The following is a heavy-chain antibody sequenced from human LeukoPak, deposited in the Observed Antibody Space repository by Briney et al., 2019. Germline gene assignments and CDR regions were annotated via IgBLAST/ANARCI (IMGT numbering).Heavy chain of an antibody. CDR1: GYTFTSYG. D-gene: IGHD5-18*01. V-gene: IGHV1-18*01. CDR3: ARGPRRGYSYVQDFDY. J-gene: IGHJ4*02. CDR2: ISAYNGNT. Sequence: ASVKVSCKASGYTFTSYGLNWLRQAPGQGREWMGWISAYNGNTNYAQKLQGRVTMTTDTSTSTGYMELRSMRSEDTAVYYCARGPRRGYSYVQDFDYWGQGTLVSVSS.